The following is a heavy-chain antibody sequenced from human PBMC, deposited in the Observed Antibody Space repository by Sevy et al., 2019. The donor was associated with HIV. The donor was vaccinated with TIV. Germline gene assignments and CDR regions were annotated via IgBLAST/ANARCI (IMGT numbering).Heavy chain of an antibody. CDR3: ATDARMTMIVVGGWADY. Sequence: GGSLRLSCAASGFTFSNAWMSWVRQAPGKGLEWVGRIKSKTDGGKTDYAAPGKGNFTISRDDSKNTLYLQMNSLKTEDTAVYYCATDARMTMIVVGGWADYWGQGTLVTVSS. V-gene: IGHV3-15*01. CDR2: IKSKTDGGKT. CDR1: GFTFSNAW. J-gene: IGHJ4*02. D-gene: IGHD3-22*01.